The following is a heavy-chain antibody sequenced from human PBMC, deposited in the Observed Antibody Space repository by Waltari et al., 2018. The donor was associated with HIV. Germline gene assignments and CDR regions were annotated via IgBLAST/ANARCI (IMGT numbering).Heavy chain of an antibody. Sequence: QLQLQELGPGLVKPSATLSPTCTGSGGSLTTTGDYHWGWIRQPPGKGLEWIGNFHSTGNTFYNPSLKSRVTISADTSKNQFSLKLSSLTAADTAVYFCMRHRGYFPPDYWGQGTLVTVSS. CDR3: MRHRGYFPPDY. V-gene: IGHV4-39*01. J-gene: IGHJ4*02. CDR1: GGSLTTTGDYH. D-gene: IGHD1-26*01. CDR2: FHSTGNT.